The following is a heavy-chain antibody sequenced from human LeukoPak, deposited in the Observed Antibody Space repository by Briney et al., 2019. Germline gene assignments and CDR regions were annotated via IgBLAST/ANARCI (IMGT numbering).Heavy chain of an antibody. CDR1: GGSFSGYY. J-gene: IGHJ4*02. V-gene: IGHV4-34*01. CDR3: ARHPSCTTITHCSFDF. CDR2: IYYGGNT. D-gene: IGHD4-11*01. Sequence: SETLSLTCAVYGGSFSGYYWGWIRQPPGKGLEWIGSIYYGGNTNYNPSLKSRVTLSVDTSKNQFSLKVSSVTAADTAVYYCARHPSCTTITHCSFDFWGRGTLVTVSS.